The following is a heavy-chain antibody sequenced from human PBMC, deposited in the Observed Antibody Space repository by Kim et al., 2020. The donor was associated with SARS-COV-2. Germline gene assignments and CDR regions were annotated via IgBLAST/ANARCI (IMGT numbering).Heavy chain of an antibody. Sequence: SETLSLTCTVSGGSISSYYWGWIRQPPGKGLEWIGYIYYSGSTNYNPSLKSRVTISVDTSKNQFFLKLSSVTAADTAVYYCARRGPMVRGVIIKYWYFDLWGRGTLVTVSS. CDR3: ARRGPMVRGVIIKYWYFDL. CDR1: GGSISSYY. D-gene: IGHD3-10*01. J-gene: IGHJ2*01. CDR2: IYYSGST. V-gene: IGHV4-59*08.